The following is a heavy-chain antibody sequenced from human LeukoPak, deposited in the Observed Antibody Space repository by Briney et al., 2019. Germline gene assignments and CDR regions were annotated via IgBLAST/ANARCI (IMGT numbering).Heavy chain of an antibody. CDR2: IYYSGST. V-gene: IGHV4-39*07. CDR3: ASPHMATNLGIDY. Sequence: SETLSLTCTVSGGSISSSSYHWGWIRQPPGKGLEWIGSIYYSGSTYYNPSLKSRVTISVDTSKNQFSLKLSSVTAADTAVYYCASPHMATNLGIDYWGQGTLVTVSS. D-gene: IGHD5-12*01. J-gene: IGHJ4*02. CDR1: GGSISSSSYH.